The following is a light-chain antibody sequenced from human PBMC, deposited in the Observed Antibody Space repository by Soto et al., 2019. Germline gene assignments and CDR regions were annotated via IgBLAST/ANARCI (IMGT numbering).Light chain of an antibody. V-gene: IGLV2-14*01. CDR2: EVT. J-gene: IGLJ1*01. Sequence: QSALTQPASVSGSPRQSITISCTGTSGDIGSYNRVSWYQQHPGKAPKLIIYEVTDRPSGVSNRFSGSKSGNTASLTISGLQAGDEAEYYCSSYTNINTRACVFGTGTKVTVL. CDR1: SGDIGSYNR. CDR3: SSYTNINTRACV.